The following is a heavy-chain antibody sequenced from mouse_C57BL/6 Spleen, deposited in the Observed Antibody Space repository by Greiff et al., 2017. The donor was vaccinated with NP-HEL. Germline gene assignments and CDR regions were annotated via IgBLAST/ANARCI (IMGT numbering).Heavy chain of an antibody. D-gene: IGHD2-10*02. J-gene: IGHJ4*01. CDR2: IYPGDGDT. CDR3: ARSYGNYYAMDY. Sequence: VQLQQSGPELVKPGASVKISCKASGYAFSSSWMNWVKQRPGKGLEWIGRIYPGDGDTNYNGKFKGKATLTADKSSSTAYMQLSSLTSEDSAVYFCARSYGNYYAMDYWGQGTSVTVSS. V-gene: IGHV1-82*01. CDR1: GYAFSSSW.